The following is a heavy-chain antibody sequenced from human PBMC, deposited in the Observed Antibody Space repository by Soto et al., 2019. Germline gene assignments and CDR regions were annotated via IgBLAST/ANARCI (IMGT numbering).Heavy chain of an antibody. V-gene: IGHV1-69*13. CDR3: ARRRGYGGNLGMDV. Sequence: SVKVSCKASGGTFSSYAISWVRQAPGQGLEWMGGIIPIFGTANYAQKFQGRVTITADESTSTAYMELSSLRSEDTAVYYCARRRGYGGNLGMDVWGQGTTVTVSS. D-gene: IGHD2-21*02. J-gene: IGHJ6*02. CDR2: IIPIFGTA. CDR1: GGTFSSYA.